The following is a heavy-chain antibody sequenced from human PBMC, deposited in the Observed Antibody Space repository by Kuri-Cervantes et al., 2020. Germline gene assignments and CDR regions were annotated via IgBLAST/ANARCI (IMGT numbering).Heavy chain of an antibody. D-gene: IGHD2/OR15-2a*01. Sequence: ESLKISCAASGFIFSNAWMSWVRQPPGKGLEWVGEIDHRGGTNYNPSLKSRVTILVDTSKSQISLKLRSVTAADMAVYYCVRGFKSSQTFYNYNYMDVWGKGSTVTVSS. J-gene: IGHJ6*03. CDR3: VRGFKSSQTFYNYNYMDV. CDR1: GFIFSNAW. CDR2: IDHRGGT. V-gene: IGHV4-34*01.